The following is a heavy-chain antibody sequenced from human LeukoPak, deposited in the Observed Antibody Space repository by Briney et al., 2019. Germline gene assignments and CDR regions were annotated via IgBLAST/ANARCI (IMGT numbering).Heavy chain of an antibody. D-gene: IGHD4-17*01. CDR1: GGSISSGDYY. Sequence: SETLSLTCTVSGGSISSGDYYWSWIRRPPGKGLEWIGYIYYSGSTYYNPSLKSRVTISVDTSKNQFSLKLSSVTAADTAVYYCARAQQNYGDYSDYWGQGTLVTVSS. CDR2: IYYSGST. V-gene: IGHV4-30-4*01. J-gene: IGHJ4*02. CDR3: ARAQQNYGDYSDY.